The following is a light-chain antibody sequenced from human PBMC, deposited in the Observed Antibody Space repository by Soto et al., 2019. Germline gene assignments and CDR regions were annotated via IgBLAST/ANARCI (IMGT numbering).Light chain of an antibody. Sequence: SYELTQPPSVSVAPGQTARITCGGNNIGIKTVHWYQQKPGQGPVLVVYDDRDRPSGIPERFSGSNSGNTATLTINRVEAGDEAVYYCQVWAGGSDHKVFGGGTKLTVL. CDR3: QVWAGGSDHKV. J-gene: IGLJ2*01. CDR2: DDR. CDR1: NIGIKT. V-gene: IGLV3-21*02.